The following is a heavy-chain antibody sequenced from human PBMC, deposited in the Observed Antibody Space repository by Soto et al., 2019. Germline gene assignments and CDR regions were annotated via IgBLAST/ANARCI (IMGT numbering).Heavy chain of an antibody. V-gene: IGHV3-48*02. Sequence: EVHLVESGGGLVQPGGSLRLSCAASGFTFSSYSLNWVRQAPGKGLEWVSYITSSGTTVYYADSVRGRFTISRDNAKNSLYLQMTSVRDDDTAVYYCARGSSNWAYYFDYWGQGTLVTVSS. J-gene: IGHJ4*02. CDR1: GFTFSSYS. CDR3: ARGSSNWAYYFDY. CDR2: ITSSGTTV. D-gene: IGHD6-13*01.